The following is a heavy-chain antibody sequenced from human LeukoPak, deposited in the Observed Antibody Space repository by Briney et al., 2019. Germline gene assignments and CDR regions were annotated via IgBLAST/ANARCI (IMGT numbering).Heavy chain of an antibody. D-gene: IGHD6-13*01. J-gene: IGHJ4*02. V-gene: IGHV3-23*01. CDR1: GFTFSSYA. Sequence: GGSLRLSCAASGFTFSSYAMSWVRQAPGKGLEWVSAISGSGGSTYYADSVKGRFTISRDNSKNTLYLQMNSLRAEDTAVYYCAKDIGSSWYDAGSGYFDYWGQGTLVTVSS. CDR2: ISGSGGST. CDR3: AKDIGSSWYDAGSGYFDY.